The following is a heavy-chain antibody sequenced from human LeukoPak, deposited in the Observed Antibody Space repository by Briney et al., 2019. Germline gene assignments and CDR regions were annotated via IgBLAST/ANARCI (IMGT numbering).Heavy chain of an antibody. CDR1: GGSFSGCY. CDR2: INHSGST. J-gene: IGHJ5*02. CDR3: ARGPGYYGSGSYLWFDP. V-gene: IGHV4-34*01. D-gene: IGHD3-10*01. Sequence: PSETLSLTCAVYGGSFSGCYWSWIRQPPGKGLEWIGEINHSGSTNYNPSLKSRVTISVDTSKNQFSLKLSSVTAADTAVYYCARGPGYYGSGSYLWFDPWGQGTLVTVSS.